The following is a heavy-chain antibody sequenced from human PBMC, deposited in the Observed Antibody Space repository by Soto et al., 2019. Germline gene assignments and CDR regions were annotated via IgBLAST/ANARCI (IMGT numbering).Heavy chain of an antibody. CDR3: ARIVGPVNCSSTSCYLRAGDYSYYMAV. J-gene: IGHJ6*03. D-gene: IGHD2-2*01. Sequence: SETLSLTCTVSDGAISRSGFCWGWIRQPPGKGLEWIGSVHYTGSTYYNPSLKSRVTISVDSAKNHLSLKVSSVTAADTAVYYCARIVGPVNCSSTSCYLRAGDYSYYMAVCGKGTTVTLSS. V-gene: IGHV4-39*01. CDR2: VHYTGST. CDR1: DGAISRSGFC.